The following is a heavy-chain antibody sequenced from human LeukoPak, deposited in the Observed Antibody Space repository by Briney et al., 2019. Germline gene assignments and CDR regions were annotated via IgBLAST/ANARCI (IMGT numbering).Heavy chain of an antibody. D-gene: IGHD3-22*01. Sequence: GGSLRLSCAASGFTFSSYGMHWVRQAPGKGLEWVAFIRYDGSNKYYADSVKGRFTISRDNSKNTLYLQMNSLRAEDTAVYYCAKRSGYYYDSSGYYYSYWGQGTLVTVSS. CDR3: AKRSGYYYDSSGYYYSY. CDR2: IRYDGSNK. J-gene: IGHJ4*02. V-gene: IGHV3-30*02. CDR1: GFTFSSYG.